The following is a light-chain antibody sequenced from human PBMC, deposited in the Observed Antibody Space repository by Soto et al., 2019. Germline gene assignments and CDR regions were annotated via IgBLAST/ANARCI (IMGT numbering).Light chain of an antibody. CDR3: QQYPTYPLS. J-gene: IGKJ4*01. V-gene: IGKV1D-16*01. Sequence: DLQMTQSPSSLSASVGDRVSITCRASQGIGSWVAWYQQKPGKGPKSLIFAASSLESGVSSRFSASGSGTDFTLTIDRLHPEDSATYYCQQYPTYPLSFGGGTKVEIK. CDR1: QGIGSW. CDR2: AAS.